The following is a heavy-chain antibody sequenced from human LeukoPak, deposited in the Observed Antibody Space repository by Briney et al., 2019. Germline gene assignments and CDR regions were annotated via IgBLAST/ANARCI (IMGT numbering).Heavy chain of an antibody. CDR2: ISYDGSDK. CDR3: ARDGEAYCSSTSCPYYFGY. CDR1: GFTFSSYA. Sequence: GGSLRLSCAASGFTFSSYAMHWVRQAPGKGLEWVAVISYDGSDKYYADSVKGRFTISRDNSKNTLYLQMNSLRAEDTAVYYCARDGEAYCSSTSCPYYFGYWGQGTLVTVSS. D-gene: IGHD2-2*01. V-gene: IGHV3-30*04. J-gene: IGHJ4*02.